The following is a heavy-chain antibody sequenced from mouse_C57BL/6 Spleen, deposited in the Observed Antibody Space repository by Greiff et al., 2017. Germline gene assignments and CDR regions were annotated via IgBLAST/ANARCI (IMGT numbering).Heavy chain of an antibody. D-gene: IGHD6-2*01. CDR1: GYTFTDYN. CDR3: ARSGYSLIRLAMDY. V-gene: IGHV1-18*01. Sequence: EVQLQQSGPELVKPGASVKIPCKASGYTFTDYNMDWVKQSHGKSLEWIGDINPNNGGTIYNQKFKGKATLTVDKSSSTAYMELRSLTSEDTAVYYCARSGYSLIRLAMDYWGQGTSVTVSS. J-gene: IGHJ4*01. CDR2: INPNNGGT.